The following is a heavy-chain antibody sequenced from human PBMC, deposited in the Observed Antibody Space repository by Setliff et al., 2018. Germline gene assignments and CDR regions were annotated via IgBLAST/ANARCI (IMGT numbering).Heavy chain of an antibody. CDR3: ATGVFFLGYRSSTSCQLDY. J-gene: IGHJ4*02. CDR2: FDPEDGET. V-gene: IGHV1-24*01. D-gene: IGHD2-2*01. Sequence: GASVKVSCKVSGYTLTELSMHWVRQAPGKGLEWMGGFDPEDGETIYAQKFQGRVTMTEDTSTDTAYMELSSLRSEDTAVYYCATGVFFLGYRSSTSCQLDYWGQGTLVTVSS. CDR1: GYTLTELS.